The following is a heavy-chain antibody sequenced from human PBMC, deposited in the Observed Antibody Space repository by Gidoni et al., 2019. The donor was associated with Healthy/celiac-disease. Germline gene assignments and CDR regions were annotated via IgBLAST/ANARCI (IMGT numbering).Heavy chain of an antibody. Sequence: QVQLVESGGGVVQPGRSLRLSCAASGFTFSSYAMHWVRQAPGKGLEWVAVISYDGSNKYYADSVKGRFTIARDNSKNTLYLQMNSLRAEDTAVYYCARDQGRAWGQGTLVTVSS. CDR2: ISYDGSNK. J-gene: IGHJ5*02. V-gene: IGHV3-30-3*01. CDR1: GFTFSSYA. CDR3: ARDQGRA.